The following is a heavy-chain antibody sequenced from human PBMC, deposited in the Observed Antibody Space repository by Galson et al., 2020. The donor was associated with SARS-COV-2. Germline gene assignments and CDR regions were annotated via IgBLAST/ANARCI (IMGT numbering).Heavy chain of an antibody. Sequence: SQTLSLTCTVSGGSISSSSYYWGWIRQPPGKGLEWIGSIYYSGSTYYNPSLKSRVTISVDTSKNQFSLKLSSVTAADTAVYYCARLYGDHDYYYGMDVWGQGTTVTVSS. D-gene: IGHD4-17*01. V-gene: IGHV4-39*01. J-gene: IGHJ6*02. CDR2: IYYSGST. CDR3: ARLYGDHDYYYGMDV. CDR1: GGSISSSSYY.